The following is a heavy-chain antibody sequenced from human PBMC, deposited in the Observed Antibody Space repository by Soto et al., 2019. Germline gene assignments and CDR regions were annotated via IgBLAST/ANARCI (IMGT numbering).Heavy chain of an antibody. Sequence: GESLKISCKGSGYIFTNFWIAWVRQMPGKGLEWMGITYPGDSDTRYSPSFQGQATISADKSTRTAYLQWGGLEASDTATYYCAKAATSGSAVRSYSFSGLDVWGQGTTVTVSS. D-gene: IGHD3-10*01. V-gene: IGHV5-51*01. CDR2: TYPGDSDT. J-gene: IGHJ6*02. CDR1: GYIFTNFW. CDR3: AKAATSGSAVRSYSFSGLDV.